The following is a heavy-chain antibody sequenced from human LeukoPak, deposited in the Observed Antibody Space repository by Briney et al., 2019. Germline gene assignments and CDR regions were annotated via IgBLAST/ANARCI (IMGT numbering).Heavy chain of an antibody. CDR3: ARWKTFGNAFDI. CDR2: TSYSGST. CDR1: GGSIINYF. J-gene: IGHJ3*02. D-gene: IGHD1-1*01. Sequence: SETLSLTCTVSGGSIINYFWSWIRQPPGKGLEWIGFTSYSGSTNYNLSLKSRVTVSIDTSMNQFSLRLSSLTAADTAVYYCARWKTFGNAFDIWGQGTMVSVSS. V-gene: IGHV4-59*08.